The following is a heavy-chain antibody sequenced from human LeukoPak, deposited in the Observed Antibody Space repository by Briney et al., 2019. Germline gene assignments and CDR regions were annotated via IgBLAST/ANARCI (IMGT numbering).Heavy chain of an antibody. CDR1: GFTFSNYV. D-gene: IGHD5-12*01. Sequence: GGSLRLSCAASGFTFSNYVMHWVRQAPGEGLEWVAVISYDGSNKYYADSVKGRFTISRDNSKNTLYLQMNSLRAEDTAVYYCAKDYTSRRAAGYAPDFDYWGQGTLVTVPS. J-gene: IGHJ4*02. CDR2: ISYDGSNK. CDR3: AKDYTSRRAAGYAPDFDY. V-gene: IGHV3-30*18.